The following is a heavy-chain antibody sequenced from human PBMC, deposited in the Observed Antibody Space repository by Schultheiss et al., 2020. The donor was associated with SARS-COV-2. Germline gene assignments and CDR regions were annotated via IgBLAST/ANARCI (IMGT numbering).Heavy chain of an antibody. Sequence: GGSLRLSCAASGFTFSSYEMNWVRQAPGKGLEWVSYISSSGSTIYYADSVKGRFTISRDNAKNTLYLQMNSLRAEDTAVYYCAKGMTTFYPLIYAFDIWGQGTMVTVSS. CDR3: AKGMTTFYPLIYAFDI. D-gene: IGHD2/OR15-2a*01. V-gene: IGHV3-48*03. CDR1: GFTFSSYE. CDR2: ISSSGSTI. J-gene: IGHJ3*02.